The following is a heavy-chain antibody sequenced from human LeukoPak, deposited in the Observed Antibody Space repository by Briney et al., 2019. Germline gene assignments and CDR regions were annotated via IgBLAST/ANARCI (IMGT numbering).Heavy chain of an antibody. Sequence: GGSLRLSCAASGFTFSTYGMHWVRQAPGKGLEWVAFIRNDGTIKYYADSVKGRFTISRDNSKNTLYLQMNSLRAEDTAVYYCAGRYFDWLSVDYWGQGTLVTVSS. D-gene: IGHD3-9*01. CDR1: GFTFSTYG. CDR2: IRNDGTIK. CDR3: AGRYFDWLSVDY. V-gene: IGHV3-30*02. J-gene: IGHJ4*02.